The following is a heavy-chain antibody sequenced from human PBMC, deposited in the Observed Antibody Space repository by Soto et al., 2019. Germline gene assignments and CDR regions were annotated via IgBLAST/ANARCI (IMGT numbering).Heavy chain of an antibody. CDR3: AVYDFWSGYYRNNWFDP. CDR2: IYHSGST. D-gene: IGHD3-3*01. CDR1: SCSIPSSNW. J-gene: IGHJ5*02. V-gene: IGHV4-4*02. Sequence: SETLSLTCAIPSCSIPSSNWWRSVSNPPGGGLKWIGEIYHSGSTNYNPSLKSRVTISVDKSKNQFSLKLSSVTAADTAVYYCAVYDFWSGYYRNNWFDPWGQG.